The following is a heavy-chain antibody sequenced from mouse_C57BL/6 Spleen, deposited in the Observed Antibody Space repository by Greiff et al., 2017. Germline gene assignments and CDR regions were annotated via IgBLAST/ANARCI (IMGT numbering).Heavy chain of an antibody. J-gene: IGHJ4*01. CDR3: ARDGSSYGKAMDY. CDR1: GYTFTSYW. D-gene: IGHD1-1*01. CDR2: IDPSDSYT. Sequence: QQSCKASGYTFTSYWMQWVKQRPGQGLEWIGEIDPSDSYTNYNQKFKGKATLTVDTSSSTAYMQLSSLTSEDSAVYYCARDGSSYGKAMDYWGQGTSVTVSS. V-gene: IGHV1-50*01.